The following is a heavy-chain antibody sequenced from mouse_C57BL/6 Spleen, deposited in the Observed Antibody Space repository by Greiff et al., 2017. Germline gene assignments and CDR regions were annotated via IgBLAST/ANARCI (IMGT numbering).Heavy chain of an antibody. CDR3: ARGTGTNFDD. Sequence: DVQLQESGPGLVKPSQSLSLTCSVTGYSITSGYYWYWIRQFPGNKLEWMGYISYDGSNNYNQSLKNRISITRDTSKNQFFLKLKSVTTEDTATYYCARGTGTNFDDWGQGTTLTVSS. V-gene: IGHV3-6*01. J-gene: IGHJ2*01. D-gene: IGHD4-1*01. CDR1: GYSITSGYY. CDR2: ISYDGSN.